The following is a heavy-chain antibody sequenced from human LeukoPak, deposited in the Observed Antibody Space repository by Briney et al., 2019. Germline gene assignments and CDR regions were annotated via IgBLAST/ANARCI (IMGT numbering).Heavy chain of an antibody. CDR2: ISGSGGST. J-gene: IGHJ4*02. D-gene: IGHD4-17*01. CDR3: AKRAATVSSYFDY. V-gene: IGHV3-23*01. Sequence: GGSLRLSCAASGFTVSTYAMSWVRQAPGKGLEWVPAISGSGGSTYYADSVKGRFTISRENSKNTLYLQRNSLRAEDTALYYCAKRAATVSSYFDYWGQGTLVTVSS. CDR1: GFTVSTYA.